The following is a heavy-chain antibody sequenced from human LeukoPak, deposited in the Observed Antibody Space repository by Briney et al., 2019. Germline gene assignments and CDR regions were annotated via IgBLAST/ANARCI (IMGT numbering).Heavy chain of an antibody. Sequence: ASVKVSCKVSGDTLTESSTHWVRQAPGKGLEWMGGFDPEHDRSVYAQRFQGRLTLTEDTSTDTAYMELSSLRSEGTAVYFCAADLGQLLNHWGQGTLVTVSS. J-gene: IGHJ5*02. CDR2: FDPEHDRS. CDR1: GDTLTESS. CDR3: AADLGQLLNH. D-gene: IGHD6-13*01. V-gene: IGHV1-24*01.